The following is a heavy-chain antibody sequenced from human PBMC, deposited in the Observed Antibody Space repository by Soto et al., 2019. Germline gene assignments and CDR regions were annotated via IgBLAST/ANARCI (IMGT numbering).Heavy chain of an antibody. CDR3: AFSGSYPYYYYGMDV. Sequence: PGGSLRLSCAASGFTVSSNYMSWVRQAPGKGLEWVSVIYSGGSTYYADSVKGRFTISRHNSKDTLYLQMNSLRAEDTAVYYCAFSGSYPYYYYGMDVWGQGTTVTVSS. J-gene: IGHJ6*02. V-gene: IGHV3-53*04. D-gene: IGHD1-26*01. CDR2: IYSGGST. CDR1: GFTVSSNY.